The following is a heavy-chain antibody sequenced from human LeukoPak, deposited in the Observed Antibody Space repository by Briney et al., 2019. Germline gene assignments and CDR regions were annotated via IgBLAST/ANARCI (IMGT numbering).Heavy chain of an antibody. CDR3: AKAVGSLDPFDI. D-gene: IGHD4-23*01. CDR2: IKRSGGGT. CDR1: GFAFNNYA. J-gene: IGHJ3*02. Sequence: GGSLRLSCAASGFAFNNYAMSWVRQAPGKGLEWVSTIKRSGGGTYYADSVRGRFTISRDSSEDTLYLQMNSLRAEDTAVYYRAKAVGSLDPFDIWGQGTMVTVSS. V-gene: IGHV3-23*01.